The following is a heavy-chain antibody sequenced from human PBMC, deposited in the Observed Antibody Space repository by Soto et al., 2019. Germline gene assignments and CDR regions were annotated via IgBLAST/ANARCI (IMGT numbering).Heavy chain of an antibody. D-gene: IGHD2-15*01. CDR1: GFTFSSYV. J-gene: IGHJ6*02. CDR2: ISYDGNNK. V-gene: IGHV3-30-3*01. CDR3: ARAGCDGGSCYTLVGLRNGMDV. Sequence: QVQLMESGGGVVQPGRSLRLSCAASGFTFSSYVMHWVRQAPGKGLEWVAIISYDGNNKYYADSVKGRFTISRDNSKNTLYLQMNSLRAEDTAVYYCARAGCDGGSCYTLVGLRNGMDVWGQGTTVTVSS.